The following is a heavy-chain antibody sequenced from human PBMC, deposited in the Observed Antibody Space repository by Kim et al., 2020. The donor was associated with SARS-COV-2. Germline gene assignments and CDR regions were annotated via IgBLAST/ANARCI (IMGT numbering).Heavy chain of an antibody. V-gene: IGHV3-33*01. CDR2: IWYDGSNK. Sequence: GGSLRLSCAASGFTFSSYGMHWVRQAPGKGLEWVAVIWYDGSNKYYADSVKGRFTISRDNSKNTLYLQMNSLRAEDTAVYYCARESGPMVRGVRDYMDVWGKGTTVTVSS. CDR3: ARESGPMVRGVRDYMDV. CDR1: GFTFSSYG. J-gene: IGHJ6*03. D-gene: IGHD3-10*01.